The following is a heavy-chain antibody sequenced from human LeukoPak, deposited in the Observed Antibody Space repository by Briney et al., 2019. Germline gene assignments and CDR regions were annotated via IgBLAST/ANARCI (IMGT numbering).Heavy chain of an antibody. D-gene: IGHD5-24*01. Sequence: ASVKVSCKASVYTFTRYLVHWVRQAPGQGLEWMGIINPSGGSTNYPQKFQGRVTMTRDTSTSTVYMELSSLRSEDTAVYFCATGRDGYNSEYFQHWGQGTLVTVSS. J-gene: IGHJ1*01. V-gene: IGHV1-46*01. CDR1: VYTFTRYL. CDR2: INPSGGST. CDR3: ATGRDGYNSEYFQH.